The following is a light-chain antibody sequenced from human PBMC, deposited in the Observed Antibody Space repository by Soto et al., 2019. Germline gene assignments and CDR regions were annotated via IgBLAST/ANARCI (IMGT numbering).Light chain of an antibody. Sequence: EIVMTQSPATLSVSPGERATLSCRASQSISNDLAWYQQKPGQAPRLLIYDTSTRATGIPARFSGSGSGTEFTLTISSLQSEDSAVYYCQQYNYWPPLTFGGGTKVEI. CDR2: DTS. CDR1: QSISND. CDR3: QQYNYWPPLT. J-gene: IGKJ4*01. V-gene: IGKV3-15*01.